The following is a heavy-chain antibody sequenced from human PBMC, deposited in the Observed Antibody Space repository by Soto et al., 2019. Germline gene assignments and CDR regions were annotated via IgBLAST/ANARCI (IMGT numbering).Heavy chain of an antibody. Sequence: PSETLSLTCAVYGGSFSGYYWSWIRQPPGKGLEWIGEINHSGSTNYNPSLKSRVTISVDTSKNQFSLKLSSVTAADTAVYYCAFIDYDILSGPSVSMDVWGQGTTVTVSS. D-gene: IGHD3-9*01. J-gene: IGHJ6*02. V-gene: IGHV4-34*01. CDR1: GGSFSGYY. CDR3: AFIDYDILSGPSVSMDV. CDR2: INHSGST.